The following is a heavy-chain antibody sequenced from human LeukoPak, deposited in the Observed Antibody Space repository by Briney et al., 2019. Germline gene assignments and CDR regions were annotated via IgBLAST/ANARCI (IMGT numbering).Heavy chain of an antibody. CDR1: GGSISSYY. Sequence: SETLSLTCTVSGGSISSYYWSWTRQPPGKGLEWIGYIHYSGSTNYNPSLKSRVTISLDTSKNQFSLKLSSVTAADTAVYYCARDLSVPLHDYNSGAYYWGWFDPWGQGTLVTVSS. CDR3: ARDLSVPLHDYNSGAYYWGWFDP. J-gene: IGHJ5*02. V-gene: IGHV4-59*01. D-gene: IGHD3-22*01. CDR2: IHYSGST.